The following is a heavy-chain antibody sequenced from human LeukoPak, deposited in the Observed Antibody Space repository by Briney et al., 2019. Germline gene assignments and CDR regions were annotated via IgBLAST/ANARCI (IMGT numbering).Heavy chain of an antibody. CDR3: ARVWARYCSSTSCQAGY. CDR1: GGTFSSYA. CDR2: IIPIFGTA. J-gene: IGHJ4*02. D-gene: IGHD2-2*01. Sequence: SVKVSCKASGGTFSSYAISWVRQAPGQGLEWMGGIIPIFGTANYAQKFQGRVTITADESTSTAYMELSSLRSEDTAVYYCARVWARYCSSTSCQAGYWGQGTLVTVSS. V-gene: IGHV1-69*13.